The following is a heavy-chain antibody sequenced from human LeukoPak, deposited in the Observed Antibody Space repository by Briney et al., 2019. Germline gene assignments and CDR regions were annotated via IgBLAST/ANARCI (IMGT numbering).Heavy chain of an antibody. Sequence: GGSLRLSCAASGFTFSSYSMNWVRQAPGKGLGWVSSISSSSSYIYYADSVKGRFTISRDNAKNSLYLQMNSLRAEDTAVYYCARDHDRYDSSGYPYWGQGTLVTVSS. CDR3: ARDHDRYDSSGYPY. CDR2: ISSSSSYI. V-gene: IGHV3-21*01. CDR1: GFTFSSYS. D-gene: IGHD3-22*01. J-gene: IGHJ4*02.